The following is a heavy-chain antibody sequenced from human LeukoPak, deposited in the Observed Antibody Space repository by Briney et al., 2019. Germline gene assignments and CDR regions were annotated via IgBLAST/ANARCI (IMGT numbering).Heavy chain of an antibody. CDR1: GFTFSSYA. Sequence: PGGSLRLSCAASGFTFSSYAMSWVRQAPGKGLEWVSAISGSGGSTYYADSVKGRFTISRDNSKNTLYLQMNSLRAEDTAVYYCAKCVLEWLPNLNSYYYMDVWGKGTTVTVSS. D-gene: IGHD3-3*01. CDR3: AKCVLEWLPNLNSYYYMDV. CDR2: ISGSGGST. V-gene: IGHV3-23*01. J-gene: IGHJ6*03.